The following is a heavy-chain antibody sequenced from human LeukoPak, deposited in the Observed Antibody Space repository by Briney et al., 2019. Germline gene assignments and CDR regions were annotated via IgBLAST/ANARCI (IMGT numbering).Heavy chain of an antibody. CDR1: GFTFDDA. CDR3: ARVGQLWFDYPFDY. D-gene: IGHD5-18*01. J-gene: IGHJ4*02. V-gene: IGHV3-43*02. CDR2: ISGDGGST. Sequence: PGGSLRLSCAASGFTFDDAMHWVRQAPGKGLEWVSLISGDGGSTYYADSVKGRFTISRDNAKNSLYLQMNSLRAEDTAVYYCARVGQLWFDYPFDYWGQGTLVTVSS.